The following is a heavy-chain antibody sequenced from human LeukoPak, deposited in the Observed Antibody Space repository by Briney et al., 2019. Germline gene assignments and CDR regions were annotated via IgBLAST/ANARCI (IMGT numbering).Heavy chain of an antibody. CDR2: INPNSGGT. CDR3: ARDKTIFGVVIPTY. CDR1: GYTFTGYY. J-gene: IGHJ4*02. V-gene: IGHV1-2*02. D-gene: IGHD3-3*01. Sequence: ASVKVSCKASGYTFTGYYMHWVRQAPGQGLEWMGWINPNSGGTNYAQKFQGRVTMTRDTSISTAYMALSRLRSDDTAVYYCARDKTIFGVVIPTYWGQGTLVTVSS.